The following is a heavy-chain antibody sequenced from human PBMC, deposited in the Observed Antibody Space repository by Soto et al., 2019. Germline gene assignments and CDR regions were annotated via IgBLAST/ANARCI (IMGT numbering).Heavy chain of an antibody. D-gene: IGHD3-3*01. Sequence: EVQLLESGGGLVQPGGFLRLSCAASGFTFSSYAMSWVRQAPGKGLEWVSAISGSGGSTYYADSVKGRFTISRDNSKNTLYLQMNSLRAEDTAVYYCAKGEFGVVNVLWFDPWGQGTLVTVSS. CDR1: GFTFSSYA. CDR3: AKGEFGVVNVLWFDP. J-gene: IGHJ5*02. CDR2: ISGSGGST. V-gene: IGHV3-23*01.